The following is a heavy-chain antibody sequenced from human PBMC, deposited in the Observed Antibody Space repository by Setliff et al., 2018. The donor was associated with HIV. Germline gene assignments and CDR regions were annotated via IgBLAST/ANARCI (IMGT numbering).Heavy chain of an antibody. CDR2: IHTSGNT. Sequence: SETLSLTCTVSGGSISSGDYYWTWIRQPAGKGLQWIGRIHTSGNTNYNPSLKSRVTISVDTSKSQFSLKLSSLTAADTAMYFCARESPDGLDYWGQGTLVTVSS. D-gene: IGHD2-8*01. CDR1: GGSISSGDYY. CDR3: ARESPDGLDY. V-gene: IGHV4-61*02. J-gene: IGHJ4*02.